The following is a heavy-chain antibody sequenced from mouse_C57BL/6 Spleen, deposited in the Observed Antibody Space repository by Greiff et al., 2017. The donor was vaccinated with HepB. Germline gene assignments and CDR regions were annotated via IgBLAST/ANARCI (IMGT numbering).Heavy chain of an antibody. V-gene: IGHV1-26*01. CDR3: ARSSQLGRYWYFDV. D-gene: IGHD4-1*02. CDR1: GYTFTDYY. CDR2: INPNNGGT. Sequence: EVQLQQSGPELVKPGASVKISCKASGYTFTDYYMNWVKQSHGKSLEWIGDINPNNGGTSYNQKFKGKATLTVDKSSSTAYMELRSLTSEDSAVYYCARSSQLGRYWYFDVWGTGTTVTVSS. J-gene: IGHJ1*03.